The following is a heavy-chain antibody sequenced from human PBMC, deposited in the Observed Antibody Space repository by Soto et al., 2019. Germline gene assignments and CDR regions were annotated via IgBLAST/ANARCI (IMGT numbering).Heavy chain of an antibody. D-gene: IGHD4-17*01. J-gene: IGHJ3*02. Sequence: SETLSLTCTVSGGYISSYYWSWIRQPPGKGLEWIGYIYYSGSTNYNPSLKSRVTISVDTSKNQFSLKLSSVTAADTAVYYCASSRFDYDAFDIWGQGTMVTVSS. CDR1: GGYISSYY. CDR2: IYYSGST. CDR3: ASSRFDYDAFDI. V-gene: IGHV4-59*08.